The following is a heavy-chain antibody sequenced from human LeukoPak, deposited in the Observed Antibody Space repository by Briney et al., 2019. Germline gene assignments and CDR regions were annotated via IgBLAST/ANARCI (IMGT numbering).Heavy chain of an antibody. D-gene: IGHD3-22*01. CDR2: IIPIFGTA. J-gene: IGHJ5*02. CDR1: GGTFTSYV. Sequence: ASVKVSCKASGGTFTSYVISWVRQAPGQGLEWMGGIIPIFGTANYAQKFQGRVTITADESTSTAYMELSSLRSEDTAVYYCARSAIEDYYDSSGYYPLNWFDPWGQGTLVTVSS. CDR3: ARSAIEDYYDSSGYYPLNWFDP. V-gene: IGHV1-69*13.